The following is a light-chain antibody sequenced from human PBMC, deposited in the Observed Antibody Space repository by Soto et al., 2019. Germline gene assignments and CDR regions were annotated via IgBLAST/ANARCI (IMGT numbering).Light chain of an antibody. V-gene: IGKV3-15*01. CDR1: QSVGRN. CDR3: QQYSDWPWT. J-gene: IGKJ1*01. Sequence: EIVMTQSPATLSVSPGERATLSCRASQSVGRNLAWYQQKPGQAPRLLFYAASGRAADIPARFSGSGSGTEFPLSISSLQSEDFAVYYCQQYSDWPWTFGQGTKVEIK. CDR2: AAS.